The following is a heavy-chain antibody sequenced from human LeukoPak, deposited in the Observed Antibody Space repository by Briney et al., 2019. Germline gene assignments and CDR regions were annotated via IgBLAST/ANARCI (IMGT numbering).Heavy chain of an antibody. Sequence: PGGSLRLSCAASGFSVSSYAMSWARQAPGKGLEWVSPISGSGGSTYYADSVKGRFTISRDNSKNTLYLQMNSLRAEDTAVYSCAKDKAYSIYYYGMDVWGQGTTVTVSS. CDR3: AKDKAYSIYYYGMDV. CDR2: ISGSGGST. D-gene: IGHD2-21*01. J-gene: IGHJ6*02. V-gene: IGHV3-23*01. CDR1: GFSVSSYA.